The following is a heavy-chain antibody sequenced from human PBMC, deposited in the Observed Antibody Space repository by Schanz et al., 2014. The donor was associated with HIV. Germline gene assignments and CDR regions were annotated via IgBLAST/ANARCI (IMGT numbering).Heavy chain of an antibody. D-gene: IGHD1-1*01. CDR2: IWYDGTDK. Sequence: VQLVEFGGGFVQPGGSLRLSCEASGFTFSSYWMHWVRQVPGKGLEWVAVIWYDGTDKYYAGSVKGRFTISRDNSQNTMYLQRNRLRAEDSAVYFCARVHSASARFRYLFGMDGWGRGTTVIVSS. V-gene: IGHV3-33*08. CDR1: GFTFSSYW. J-gene: IGHJ6*02. CDR3: ARVHSASARFRYLFGMDG.